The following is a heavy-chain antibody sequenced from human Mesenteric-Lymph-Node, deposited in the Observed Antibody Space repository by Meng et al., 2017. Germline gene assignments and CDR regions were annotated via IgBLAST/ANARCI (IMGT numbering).Heavy chain of an antibody. J-gene: IGHJ4*02. V-gene: IGHV4-59*08. CDR3: ARGSSSSSSYSPFDY. CDR2: IYYSGST. D-gene: IGHD6-13*01. CDR1: GGSISSYY. Sequence: SETLSLTCTASGGSISSYYWSWIRQPPGKGLEWIGYIYYSGSTYYNPSLKSRVTISVDTSKNQFSLRLSSVTAADTAVYYCARGSSSSSSYSPFDYWGQGTLVTVSS.